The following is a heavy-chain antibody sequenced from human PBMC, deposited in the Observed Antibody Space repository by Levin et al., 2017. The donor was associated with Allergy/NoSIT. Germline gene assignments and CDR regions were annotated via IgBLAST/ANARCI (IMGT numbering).Heavy chain of an antibody. Sequence: GESLKISCAASGFTFSSYSMNWVRQAPGKGLEWVSYISSSSSTIYYADCVKGRFTISRDNAKNSLYLQMNSLRDEDTAVYYCASARYDSSGYYGQSSGYWGQGTLVTVSS. CDR3: ASARYDSSGYYGQSSGY. CDR1: GFTFSSYS. V-gene: IGHV3-48*02. CDR2: ISSSSSTI. D-gene: IGHD3-22*01. J-gene: IGHJ4*02.